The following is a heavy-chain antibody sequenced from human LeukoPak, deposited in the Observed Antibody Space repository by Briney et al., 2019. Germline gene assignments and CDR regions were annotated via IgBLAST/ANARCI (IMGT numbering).Heavy chain of an antibody. CDR3: ARDNPAFYFDY. D-gene: IGHD1-1*01. J-gene: IGHJ4*02. CDR1: GGSFSGYY. V-gene: IGHV4-34*01. CDR2: INHSGST. Sequence: SETLSLTCAVYGGSFSGYYWSWIRQPPGKGLEWIGEINHSGSTNYNPSLKGRVTISVDKSKNQFSLKLSSVTAADTAVYYCARDNPAFYFDYWGQGTLVTVSS.